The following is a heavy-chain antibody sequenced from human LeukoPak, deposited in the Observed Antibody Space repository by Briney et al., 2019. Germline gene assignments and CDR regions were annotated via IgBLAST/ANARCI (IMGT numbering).Heavy chain of an antibody. Sequence: GRSLRLSCAASGFTFSSYWMSWVRQAPGKGLEWVANIKQDGSEKYYVDSVKGRFTISRDNAKNSLYLQMNSLRAEDTAVYYCATYYDSSGYTRPNVFDIWGQGTMVTVSS. CDR2: IKQDGSEK. V-gene: IGHV3-7*01. CDR3: ATYYDSSGYTRPNVFDI. CDR1: GFTFSSYW. J-gene: IGHJ3*02. D-gene: IGHD3-22*01.